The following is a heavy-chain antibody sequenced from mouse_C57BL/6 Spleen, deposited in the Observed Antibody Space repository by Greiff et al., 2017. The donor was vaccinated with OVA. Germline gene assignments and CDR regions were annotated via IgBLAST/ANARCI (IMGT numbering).Heavy chain of an antibody. J-gene: IGHJ2*01. CDR2: IYPRSGNT. CDR3: ARRDIIYGSSYYFDY. Sequence: QVQLQQSGAELARPGASVKLSCKASGYTFTSYGISWVKQRTGQGLEWIGEIYPRSGNTYYNEKFKGKATLTADKSSSTAYMELRSLTSEDSAVYFCARRDIIYGSSYYFDYWGQGTTLTVSS. V-gene: IGHV1-81*01. D-gene: IGHD1-1*01. CDR1: GYTFTSYG.